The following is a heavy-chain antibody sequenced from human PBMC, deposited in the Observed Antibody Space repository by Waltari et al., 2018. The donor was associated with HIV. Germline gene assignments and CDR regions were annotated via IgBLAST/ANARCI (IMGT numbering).Heavy chain of an antibody. Sequence: QVQLQESGPGLVKPSETLSLTCTVSGGSISSYSCSWIRQPPGKGLEWIGYIYYSGSTNYNPSLKSRVTISVDTSKNQFSLKLSSVTAADTAVYYCARAGKQLEEVFPTYYFDYWGQGTLVTVSS. CDR3: ARAGKQLEEVFPTYYFDY. D-gene: IGHD6-6*01. CDR1: GGSISSYS. CDR2: IYYSGST. V-gene: IGHV4-59*01. J-gene: IGHJ4*02.